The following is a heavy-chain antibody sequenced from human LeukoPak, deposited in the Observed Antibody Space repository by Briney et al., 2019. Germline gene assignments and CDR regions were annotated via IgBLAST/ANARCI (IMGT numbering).Heavy chain of an antibody. J-gene: IGHJ6*02. CDR3: ARPSRGSGWPNYYYGMDV. CDR2: IYYSGST. Sequence: PSETLSLTCTVSGGSISSYYWSWIRQPPGKGLEWIGYIYYSGSTNYNPSLKSRVTISVGTSKNQFSLKLSSVTAADTAVYYCARPSRGSGWPNYYYGMDVWGQGTTVTVSS. D-gene: IGHD6-19*01. CDR1: GGSISSYY. V-gene: IGHV4-59*01.